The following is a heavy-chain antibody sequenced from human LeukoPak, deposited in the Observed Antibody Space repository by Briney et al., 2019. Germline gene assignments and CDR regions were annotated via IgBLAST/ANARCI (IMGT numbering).Heavy chain of an antibody. D-gene: IGHD5-18*01. CDR3: ARYWGTAMDAYYYYGMDV. J-gene: IGHJ6*02. CDR2: IYTSGST. CDR1: GGSISSVGYS. V-gene: IGHV4-61*02. Sequence: SETLSLTCTVSGGSISSVGYSWSWLRQPAGKGLEWSGRIYTSGSTNYNPSLKSRVTISVDTSKKQFSLKLSSVTAADTAVYYCARYWGTAMDAYYYYGMDVWGQGTTVTVSS.